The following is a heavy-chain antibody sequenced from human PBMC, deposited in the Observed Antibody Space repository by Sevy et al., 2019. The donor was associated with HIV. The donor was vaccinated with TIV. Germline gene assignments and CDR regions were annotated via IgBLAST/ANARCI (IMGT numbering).Heavy chain of an antibody. Sequence: GGSLRLSCTVSGFSVFSNYMSWVRQAPGKGLESVSILYSGGNPYYAGSVKGRFTISRASSENALFLQMNSLRADDTAVYYCARDSPEGPFFDYWGQGTLVTVSS. CDR3: ARDSPEGPFFDY. J-gene: IGHJ4*02. V-gene: IGHV3-53*01. CDR2: LYSGGNP. CDR1: GFSVFSNY.